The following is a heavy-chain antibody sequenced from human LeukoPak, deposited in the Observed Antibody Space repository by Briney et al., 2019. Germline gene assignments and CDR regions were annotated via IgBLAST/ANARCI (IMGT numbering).Heavy chain of an antibody. V-gene: IGHV3-7*01. Sequence: PGGSLRLSCAASGFIFSNYWMSWVRQAPGKGLEWVANIKQAGSEKNYVDSVKGRFTISRDNAKNSLYLQMNSLRAEDTAVYYCARDVYPAVVTYFDFWGQGTLVTVSS. CDR1: GFIFSNYW. D-gene: IGHD2-15*01. CDR3: ARDVYPAVVTYFDF. J-gene: IGHJ4*02. CDR2: IKQAGSEK.